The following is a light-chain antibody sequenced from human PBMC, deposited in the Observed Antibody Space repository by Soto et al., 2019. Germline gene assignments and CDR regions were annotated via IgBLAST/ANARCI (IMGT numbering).Light chain of an antibody. Sequence: QSVLTHPPSASRSPGQSFTISFTGTISYVFVYNYVSCYQQHPGKAPKLMIYEVSKRPSGVPDRFSGSKSGNTSSLNVSGLKAEDEADYYCSSYAGSNNFYVFGTGTKVTVL. J-gene: IGLJ1*01. CDR1: ISYVFVYNY. CDR2: EVS. CDR3: SSYAGSNNFYV. V-gene: IGLV2-8*01.